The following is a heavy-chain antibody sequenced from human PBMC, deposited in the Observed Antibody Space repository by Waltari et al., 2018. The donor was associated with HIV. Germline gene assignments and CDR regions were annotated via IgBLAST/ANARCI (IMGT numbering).Heavy chain of an antibody. Sequence: EVHLLESGGGLEQPGGSLRLSCAASGFTFSSYAMTWVRQAPGKGLGWASSISGRGGGTSDADSVKGRCAVARGNPKNTLQLQRNSLRAEDTALYYCAKVTRIAVAGTMDYWGQGTLVTVSS. CDR3: AKVTRIAVAGTMDY. CDR2: ISGRGGGT. J-gene: IGHJ4*02. D-gene: IGHD6-19*01. V-gene: IGHV3-23*01. CDR1: GFTFSSYA.